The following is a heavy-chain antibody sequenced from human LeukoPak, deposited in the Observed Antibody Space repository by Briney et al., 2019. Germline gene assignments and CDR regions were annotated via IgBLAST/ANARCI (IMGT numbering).Heavy chain of an antibody. CDR3: AKDPRRYCSSTSCYLPGLWP. D-gene: IGHD2-2*01. CDR2: ISGSGGST. CDR1: GFTFSSYA. V-gene: IGHV3-23*01. Sequence: PGGSLRLSCAASGFTFSSYAMSWVRQAPGKGLEWVSAISGSGGSTYYADSVKGRFTISRDNSKNTLYLQMNSLRAEDTAVYYCAKDPRRYCSSTSCYLPGLWPWGQGTLVTVSS. J-gene: IGHJ5*02.